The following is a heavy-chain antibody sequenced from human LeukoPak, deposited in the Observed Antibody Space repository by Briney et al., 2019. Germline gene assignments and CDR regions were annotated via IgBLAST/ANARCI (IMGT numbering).Heavy chain of an antibody. CDR3: ASSPSGYWWNFDC. D-gene: IGHD3-22*01. V-gene: IGHV4-39*01. Sequence: SETLSLTCTVSGVSISSNNYYWGWIRQPPGKGLEWIGSIYYSGSTYNNPSLKSRATISVDTTKNQFSLKLTSVTAADTAVYYCASSPSGYWWNFDCWGQGTLVTVSS. CDR2: IYYSGST. CDR1: GVSISSNNYY. J-gene: IGHJ4*02.